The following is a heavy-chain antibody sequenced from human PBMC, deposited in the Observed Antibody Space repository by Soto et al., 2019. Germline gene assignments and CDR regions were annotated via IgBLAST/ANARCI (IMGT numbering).Heavy chain of an antibody. J-gene: IGHJ5*02. V-gene: IGHV4-59*01. Sequence: TETLSLTCTVSGGSISSYYWSWIRQPPGKGLEWIGYIYYSGSTNYNPSLKSRVTISVNTSKNQFSLKLTSVTAADTAVYYCVSRRSRGRALLFDPWGKGTLVTVS. D-gene: IGHD2-2*01. CDR3: VSRRSRGRALLFDP. CDR1: GGSISSYY. CDR2: IYYSGST.